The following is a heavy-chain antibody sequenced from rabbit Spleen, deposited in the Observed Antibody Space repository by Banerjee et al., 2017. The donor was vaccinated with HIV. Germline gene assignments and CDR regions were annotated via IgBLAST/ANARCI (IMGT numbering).Heavy chain of an antibody. Sequence: QSLEESGGDLVKPGASLTLTCTASGFSLSTNYYICWVRQAPGKGLEWIACIYSVSGGNIYSANWAKGRFTISKTSSTTVTLQMTSLTAADTATYFCARDGYAGYGGVTLGLWGPGTLVTVS. CDR2: IYSVSGGNI. CDR3: ARDGYAGYGGVTLGL. D-gene: IGHD7-1*01. J-gene: IGHJ4*01. V-gene: IGHV1S40*01. CDR1: GFSLSTNYY.